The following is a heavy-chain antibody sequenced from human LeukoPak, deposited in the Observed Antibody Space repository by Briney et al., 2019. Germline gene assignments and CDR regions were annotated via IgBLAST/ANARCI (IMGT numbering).Heavy chain of an antibody. CDR3: TSCSSTSCPWGYYYYYGMDV. CDR2: IKSKTDGGTT. D-gene: IGHD2-2*01. J-gene: IGHJ6*02. CDR1: GFTFSNAW. Sequence: PGGSLRLSCAAPGFTFSNAWMSWVRQAPGKGLEWVGRIKSKTDGGTTDYAAPVKGRFTISRDDSKNTLYLQMNSLKTEDTAVYYCTSCSSTSCPWGYYYYYGMDVWGQGTTVTVSS. V-gene: IGHV3-15*01.